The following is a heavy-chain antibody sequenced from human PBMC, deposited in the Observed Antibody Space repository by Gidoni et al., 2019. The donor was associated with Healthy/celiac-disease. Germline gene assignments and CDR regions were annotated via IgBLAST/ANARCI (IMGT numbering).Heavy chain of an antibody. J-gene: IGHJ6*02. CDR1: GGTFSSYT. V-gene: IGHV1-69*02. Sequence: QVQLVQSGAEVKKPGSSVKVSCKASGGTFSSYTISWVRQAPGQGLEWMGRIIPILGIANYAQKFQGRVTITADKSTSTAYMELSSLRSEDTAVYYCARGQTYSSGYEVWGQGTTVTVSS. CDR3: ARGQTYSSGYEV. D-gene: IGHD3-22*01. CDR2: IIPILGIA.